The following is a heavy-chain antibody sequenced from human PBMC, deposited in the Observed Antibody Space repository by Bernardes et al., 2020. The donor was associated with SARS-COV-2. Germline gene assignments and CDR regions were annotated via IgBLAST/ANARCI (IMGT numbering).Heavy chain of an antibody. CDR3: ARRVQVPQEGYWYYYGMDV. V-gene: IGHV3-23*01. D-gene: IGHD1-1*01. CDR2: ISGSGGST. Sequence: GGSLSLSCAASGFTFSSYAMSWVRQAPGKGLEWVSAISGSGGSTYYADSVKGRFTISRDNSKNTLYLQMNSLRAEDTAVYYCARRVQVPQEGYWYYYGMDVWGQGTTVTVSS. J-gene: IGHJ6*02. CDR1: GFTFSSYA.